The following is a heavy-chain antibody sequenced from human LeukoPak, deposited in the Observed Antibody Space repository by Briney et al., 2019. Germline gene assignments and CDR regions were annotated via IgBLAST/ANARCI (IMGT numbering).Heavy chain of an antibody. CDR2: ISSSSSTI. CDR3: ARDEPSGYYSSFDY. CDR1: GFTFSSYS. J-gene: IGHJ4*02. V-gene: IGHV3-48*01. D-gene: IGHD3-22*01. Sequence: GGSLRPSCAASGFTFSSYSMNWVRQAPGKGLEWVSYISSSSSTIYYADSVKGRFTISRDNSKNTLYLQMNSLRAEDTAVYYCARDEPSGYYSSFDYWGQGTLVTVSS.